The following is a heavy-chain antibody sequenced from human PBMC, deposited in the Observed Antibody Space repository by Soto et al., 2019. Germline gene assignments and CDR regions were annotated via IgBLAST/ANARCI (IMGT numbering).Heavy chain of an antibody. V-gene: IGHV4-31*03. CDR1: GVSISSGGYY. CDR2: IYYSGST. J-gene: IGHJ3*02. D-gene: IGHD6-19*01. Sequence: SETLSLTCTVSGVSISSGGYYWSWIRQHPGKGLEWIGYIYYSGSTYYNPSLKRRVTISVDTSKNQFSLKLSSVTAADTAVYYCARDRAVAGNDAFDIWGQGTMVTVSS. CDR3: ARDRAVAGNDAFDI.